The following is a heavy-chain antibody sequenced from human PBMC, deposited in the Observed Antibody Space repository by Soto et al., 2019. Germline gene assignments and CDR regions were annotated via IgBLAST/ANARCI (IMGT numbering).Heavy chain of an antibody. CDR2: ISSSSSTI. Sequence: GGSLRLSCAASGFTFSSYSMNWVRQAPGKGLEWVSYISSSSSTIYYADSVKGRFTISRDNAKNSLYLQMNSLRAEDTAVYYCARSYSSSWYGDYYYYYMDVWGKGTTVTVSS. J-gene: IGHJ6*03. D-gene: IGHD6-13*01. CDR1: GFTFSSYS. CDR3: ARSYSSSWYGDYYYYYMDV. V-gene: IGHV3-48*01.